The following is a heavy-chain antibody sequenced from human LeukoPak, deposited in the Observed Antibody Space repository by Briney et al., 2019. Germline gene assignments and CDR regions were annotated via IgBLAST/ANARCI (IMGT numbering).Heavy chain of an antibody. J-gene: IGHJ4*02. CDR1: GGSIXGYY. V-gene: IGHV4-59*06. CDR3: ARERGRLVDY. CDR2: SYGSA. D-gene: IGHD6-19*01. Sequence: SETLSLTCTVSGGSIXGYYWSWIRQPPXKGLEWIGYSYGSANYNPSLKNRVTISITSNNQFSLRLTSVTAADTAVYYCARERGRLVDYWGRGILVTVSS.